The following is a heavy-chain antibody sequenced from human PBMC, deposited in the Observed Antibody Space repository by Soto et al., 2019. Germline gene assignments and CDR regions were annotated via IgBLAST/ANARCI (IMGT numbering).Heavy chain of an antibody. V-gene: IGHV4-30-2*01. CDR2: ISHGGSP. CDR3: ARGHYYYAMDV. Sequence: SETLSLTCAVSGGSVSSGVFSWNWIRQPPGQGLEWIGFISHGGSPHYTPSLRSRVSISVDRSTNVISLNLTSMTPADTAVYFCARGHYYYAMDVWGQGTTVTVSS. J-gene: IGHJ6*02. CDR1: GGSVSSGVFS.